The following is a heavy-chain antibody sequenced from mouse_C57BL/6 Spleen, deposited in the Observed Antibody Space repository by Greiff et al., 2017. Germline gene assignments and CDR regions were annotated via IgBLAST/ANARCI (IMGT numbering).Heavy chain of an antibody. J-gene: IGHJ3*01. CDR3: ARLDYGSGGFAY. CDR2: ISSGGSYT. D-gene: IGHD1-1*01. Sequence: EVQLLESVGDLVKPGGSLKLSCAASGFTFSSYGMSWVRQTPDKRLEWVATISSGGSYTYYPDSVKGRFTISRDNAKNTLYLQMSSLRSEDTAMYYCARLDYGSGGFAYWGQGTLVTVSA. V-gene: IGHV5-6*01. CDR1: GFTFSSYG.